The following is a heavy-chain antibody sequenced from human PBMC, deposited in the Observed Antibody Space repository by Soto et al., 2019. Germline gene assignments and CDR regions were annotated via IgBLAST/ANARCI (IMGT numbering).Heavy chain of an antibody. Sequence: GGSLRLSCAASGFTFSETWMNWLRQAPGKGLEWVGRVRSEIDGGTTKYAEPLKGRFSISRDDSQNTLFLQINSLKAEDTAVYYCATETGYSGTMGRFNYWGQGTLVTVSS. CDR3: ATETGYSGTMGRFNY. CDR1: GFTFSETW. CDR2: VRSEIDGGTT. V-gene: IGHV3-15*07. J-gene: IGHJ4*02. D-gene: IGHD1-26*01.